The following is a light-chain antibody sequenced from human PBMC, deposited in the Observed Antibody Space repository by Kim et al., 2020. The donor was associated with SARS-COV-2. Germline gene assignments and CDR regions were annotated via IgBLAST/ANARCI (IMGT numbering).Light chain of an antibody. J-gene: IGLJ2*01. CDR3: QVWDSSSDPVV. Sequence: ARGNTDRITCGGNNIGSKSVHWYRQMPGQAPVLVLYDDIDGLSGIPERFSGSNSGNTATLTISRVEAGDEADYYCQVWDSSSDPVVFGGGTQLTVL. CDR1: NIGSKS. CDR2: DDI. V-gene: IGLV3-21*03.